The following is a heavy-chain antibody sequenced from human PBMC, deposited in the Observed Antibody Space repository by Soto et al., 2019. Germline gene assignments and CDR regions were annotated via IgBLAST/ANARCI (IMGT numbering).Heavy chain of an antibody. CDR3: ARVQRFGNHFDY. CDR1: GGPISSSNW. V-gene: IGHV4-4*02. CDR2: IYHSGST. J-gene: IGHJ4*02. Sequence: SETLSLTCAVSGGPISSSNWWSWVRQPPGKGLEWIGEIYHSGSTNYNPSLKSRVTISVDKSKNQFSLKLSSVTAADTAVYYCARVQRFGNHFDYWGQGTLVTVSS. D-gene: IGHD3-10*01.